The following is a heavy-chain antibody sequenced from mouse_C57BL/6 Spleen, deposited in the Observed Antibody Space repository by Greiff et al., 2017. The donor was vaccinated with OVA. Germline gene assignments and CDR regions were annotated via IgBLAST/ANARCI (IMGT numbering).Heavy chain of an antibody. V-gene: IGHV1-61*01. J-gene: IGHJ2*01. D-gene: IGHD2-1*01. Sequence: QVQLQQPGAELVRPGSSVKLSCKASGYTFTSYWMDWVKQRPGQGLEWIGNIYPSDSETHYNQKFKDKATLTVDKSSSTAYMQLSSLTSEDSAVYYCARGGVYYGYFDYWGQGTTLTVSS. CDR3: ARGGVYYGYFDY. CDR1: GYTFTSYW. CDR2: IYPSDSET.